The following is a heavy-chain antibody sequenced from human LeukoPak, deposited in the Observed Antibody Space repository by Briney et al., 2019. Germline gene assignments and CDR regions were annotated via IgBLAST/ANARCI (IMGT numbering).Heavy chain of an antibody. CDR1: GFTFSSYA. D-gene: IGHD6-13*01. CDR3: ARVWQGASSWYVNYGMDV. Sequence: PGRSLRLSCAASGFTFSSYAMHWVRQAPGKGLEWVAVISYDGSNKYYADSVKGRFTISRDNSKNTLYLQMNSLRAEDTAVYYCARVWQGASSWYVNYGMDVWGKGTTVTVSS. V-gene: IGHV3-30*04. CDR2: ISYDGSNK. J-gene: IGHJ6*04.